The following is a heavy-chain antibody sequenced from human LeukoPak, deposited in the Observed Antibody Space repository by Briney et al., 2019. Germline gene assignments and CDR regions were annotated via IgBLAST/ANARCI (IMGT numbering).Heavy chain of an antibody. D-gene: IGHD3-10*01. V-gene: IGHV3-53*01. CDR2: IYSGGST. CDR3: AGALLSHSDAFDI. Sequence: GGSLRLSCAASGFTVSSNYMSWVRQAPGKGLEWVSVIYSGGSTYYADSAKGRFTISRDNSKNTLYLQMNSLRAEDTAVYYCAGALLSHSDAFDIWGQGTMVTVSS. CDR1: GFTVSSNY. J-gene: IGHJ3*02.